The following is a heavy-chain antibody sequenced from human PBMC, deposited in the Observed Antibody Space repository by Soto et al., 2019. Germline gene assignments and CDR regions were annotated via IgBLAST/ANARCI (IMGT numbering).Heavy chain of an antibody. V-gene: IGHV3-23*01. Sequence: EVQLLESGGGLVQPGGSLRLSCAASGFTFSSHAMSWVRQAPGKGLEWVSSTIDSGGRSYHADSVRGRFTISRDNSKNTLYLQMNSLRAADTAIYYCAKDKMEQWLVGGDYDYWGQGALVTVSS. CDR3: AKDKMEQWLVGGDYDY. J-gene: IGHJ4*02. CDR2: TIDSGGRS. D-gene: IGHD6-19*01. CDR1: GFTFSSHA.